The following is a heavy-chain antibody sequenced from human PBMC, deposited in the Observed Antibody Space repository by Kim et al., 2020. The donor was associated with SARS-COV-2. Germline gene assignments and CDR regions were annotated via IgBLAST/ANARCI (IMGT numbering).Heavy chain of an antibody. CDR1: GGTFSSYA. V-gene: IGHV1-69*13. CDR3: ARGGVIRVYYYYGMDV. Sequence: SVKVSCKASGGTFSSYAISWVRQAPGQGLEWMGGIIPIFGTANYAQKFQGRVTITADESTSTAYMELSSLRSEDTAVYYCARGGVIRVYYYYGMDVWGQGTTVTVSS. CDR2: IIPIFGTA. J-gene: IGHJ6*02. D-gene: IGHD3-10*01.